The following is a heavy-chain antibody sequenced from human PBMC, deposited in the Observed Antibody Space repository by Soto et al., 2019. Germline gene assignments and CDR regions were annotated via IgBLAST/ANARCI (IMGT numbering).Heavy chain of an antibody. CDR1: GGSFSGYY. V-gene: IGHV4-34*01. CDR3: ARSTRILYSEYYYYMDV. D-gene: IGHD2-8*01. CDR2: INHSGST. Sequence: SETLSLTCAVYGGSFSGYYWSWIRQPPGKGLEWIGEINHSGSTNYNPSLKSRVTISVDTSKNQFSLKLSSATAADTAVYYCARSTRILYSEYYYYMDVWGKGTTVTVSS. J-gene: IGHJ6*03.